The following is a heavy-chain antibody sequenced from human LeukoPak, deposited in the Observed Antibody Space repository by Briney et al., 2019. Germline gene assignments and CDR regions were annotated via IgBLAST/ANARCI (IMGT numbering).Heavy chain of an antibody. CDR1: GGTFSSYA. CDR3: ARGYYDSSGYYYVYTY. J-gene: IGHJ4*02. V-gene: IGHV1-69*01. D-gene: IGHD3-22*01. Sequence: SVKVSCKASGGTFSSYAISWVRQAPGQGLEWMGGIIPIFGTANYAQKFQGRVTITADESTSTAYMELSSLRSEDTAVYYCARGYYDSSGYYYVYTYWGQGTLVTVSS. CDR2: IIPIFGTA.